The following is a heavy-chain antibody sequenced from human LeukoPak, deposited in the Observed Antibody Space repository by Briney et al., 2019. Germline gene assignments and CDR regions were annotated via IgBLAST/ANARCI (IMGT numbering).Heavy chain of an antibody. CDR1: GGSITSSSHY. J-gene: IGHJ4*02. Sequence: SETLSLTCSVSGGSITSSSHYWGWIRQPPGKGLEWIGSIYYSGSTYYNPSLKSRVTISVDTSKNQFSLKLSSVTAADTAVYYCASRSSIWSGYQDTLYYFDSWGQGTLVTVSS. D-gene: IGHD3-3*01. CDR3: ASRSSIWSGYQDTLYYFDS. CDR2: IYYSGST. V-gene: IGHV4-39*07.